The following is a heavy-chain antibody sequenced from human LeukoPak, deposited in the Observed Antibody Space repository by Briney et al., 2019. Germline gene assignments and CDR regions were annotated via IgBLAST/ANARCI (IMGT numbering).Heavy chain of an antibody. V-gene: IGHV3-23*01. CDR3: AKFRGEVRRTSHDY. CDR2: ISGSGGGT. J-gene: IGHJ4*02. D-gene: IGHD1-26*01. CDR1: GFTFSSYA. Sequence: GGSLRLSCAASGFTFSSYAMSWVRQAPGKGLEWVSAISGSGGGTYYADSVKGRFTISRDNSKNTLYLQMNSLRAEDTAVYYCAKFRGEVRRTSHDYWGQGTLVTVSS.